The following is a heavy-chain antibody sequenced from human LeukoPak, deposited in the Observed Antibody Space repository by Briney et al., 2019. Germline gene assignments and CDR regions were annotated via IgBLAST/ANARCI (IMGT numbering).Heavy chain of an antibody. Sequence: SETPSLTCTVSGGSISSYYWSWIRQPPGKGLEWIGEINHSGSTNYNPSLKSRVTISVDTSKNQFSLKLSSVTAADTAVYYCATTWGYSSGRSSAFDIWGQGTMVTVSS. CDR1: GGSISSYY. D-gene: IGHD6-19*01. CDR2: INHSGST. CDR3: ATTWGYSSGRSSAFDI. J-gene: IGHJ3*02. V-gene: IGHV4-34*01.